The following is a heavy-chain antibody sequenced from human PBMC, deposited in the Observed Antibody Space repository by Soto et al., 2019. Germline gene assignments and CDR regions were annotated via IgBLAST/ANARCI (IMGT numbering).Heavy chain of an antibody. D-gene: IGHD2-21*02. Sequence: SVKVSCKASGGTLSTCAISWVRQAPGQGLEWMGGIISIFGTTEYAQKFQGRVTIYADESTSTAYMELSSLRSDDTAVYFCATSGECGGDCSVYGMAVWGQGTTVTVSS. CDR2: IISIFGTT. J-gene: IGHJ6*02. CDR1: GGTLSTCA. V-gene: IGHV1-69*13. CDR3: ATSGECGGDCSVYGMAV.